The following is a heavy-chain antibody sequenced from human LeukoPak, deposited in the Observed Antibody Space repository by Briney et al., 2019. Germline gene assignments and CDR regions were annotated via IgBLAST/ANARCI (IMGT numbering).Heavy chain of an antibody. CDR1: GFTFSSYG. Sequence: GSLRLSCAASGFTFSSYGMHWIRQPPGKGLEWIGSIYYSGSTYYNPSLKSRVTISVDTSKNQFSLKLSSVTAADTAVYYCARYSSSWYGNYYYMDVWGKGTTVTVSS. J-gene: IGHJ6*03. CDR3: ARYSSSWYGNYYYMDV. V-gene: IGHV4-39*07. CDR2: IYYSGST. D-gene: IGHD6-13*01.